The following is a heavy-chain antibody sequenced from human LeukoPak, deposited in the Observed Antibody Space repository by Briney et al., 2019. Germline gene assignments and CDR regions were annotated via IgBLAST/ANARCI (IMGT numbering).Heavy chain of an antibody. D-gene: IGHD3-22*01. V-gene: IGHV1-2*02. CDR1: GYTFTGYY. CDR2: INPNSGGT. Sequence: GASVKVSCKASGYTFTGYYMHWVRQAPGQGLEWMGWINPNSGGTNYAQKFQGRVTMTEDTSTDTAYMELSSLRSEDTAVYYCATIGYYDSSGYYNYWGQGTLVTVSS. J-gene: IGHJ4*02. CDR3: ATIGYYDSSGYYNY.